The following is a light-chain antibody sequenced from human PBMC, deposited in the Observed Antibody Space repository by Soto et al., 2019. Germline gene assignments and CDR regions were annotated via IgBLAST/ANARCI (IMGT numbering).Light chain of an antibody. CDR3: QQYRGSYT. CDR1: QSISNNY. Sequence: ENVLTQSPGTLSLSPGERATLSCRASQSISNNYLAWYQRKPGQAPRLLIYGASSRATGLPDRFSGSGSGTDFTLTISRLTAEDSAVYYCQQYRGSYTFGQGTKLEIK. J-gene: IGKJ2*01. CDR2: GAS. V-gene: IGKV3-20*01.